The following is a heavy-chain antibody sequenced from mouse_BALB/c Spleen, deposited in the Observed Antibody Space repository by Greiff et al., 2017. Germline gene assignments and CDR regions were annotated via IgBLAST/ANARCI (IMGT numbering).Heavy chain of an antibody. CDR2: IYPGDGDT. Sequence: QVHVKQSGAELARPGASVKLSCKASGYTFTSYWMQWVKQRPGQGLEWIGAIYPGDGDTRYTQKFKGKATLTADKSSSTAYMQLSSLASEDSAVYYCARLYYPYAMDDWGQGTSVTVSS. CDR1: GYTFTSYW. J-gene: IGHJ4*01. CDR3: ARLYYPYAMDD. D-gene: IGHD1-1*01. V-gene: IGHV1-87*01.